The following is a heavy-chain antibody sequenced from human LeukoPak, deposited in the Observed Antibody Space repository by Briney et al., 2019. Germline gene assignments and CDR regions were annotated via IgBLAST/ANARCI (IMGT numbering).Heavy chain of an antibody. Sequence: RGSLRLSCEACGFTFGGSAMSWVRQAPGKGLEWISDISGAGRETYYADSVKGRFTISRDNSKNTLYLQLNSLGAEDTAVYFCAIIDSPRVGWRAPFDYWGQGTLVTVSS. J-gene: IGHJ4*02. CDR2: ISGAGRET. D-gene: IGHD6-19*01. CDR1: GFTFGGSA. V-gene: IGHV3-23*01. CDR3: AIIDSPRVGWRAPFDY.